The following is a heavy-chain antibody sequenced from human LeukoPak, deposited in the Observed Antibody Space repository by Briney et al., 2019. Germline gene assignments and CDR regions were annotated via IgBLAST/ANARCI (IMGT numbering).Heavy chain of an antibody. V-gene: IGHV3-30*04. CDR2: ISYDGSNK. CDR1: GFTFSSYA. J-gene: IGHJ4*02. Sequence: GGSLRLSCAASGFTFSSYAMHWVRQAPGKGLEWVAVISYDGSNKYYADSVKGRFTISRDNSKNTLYLQMNSLRAEDTAVYYCATGAGIVATIFDYWGQGTLVTVSS. D-gene: IGHD5-12*01. CDR3: ATGAGIVATIFDY.